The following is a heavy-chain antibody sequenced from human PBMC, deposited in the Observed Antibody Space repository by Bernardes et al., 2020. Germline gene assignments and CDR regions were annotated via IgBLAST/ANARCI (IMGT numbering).Heavy chain of an antibody. CDR3: SRAPDYFQNMITFGGVMEFDY. V-gene: IGHV3-21*01. D-gene: IGHD3-16*01. J-gene: IGHJ4*02. Sequence: ESLSLSCAASGFTFSSSSRNWVRQAPAPGLEWVSSIISSSRYIYYADSVKGRFTISRDHAKNSLYLQMNSLRAEDTAVYYCSRAPDYFQNMITFGGVMEFDYWSQGTLVTVSS. CDR1: GFTFSSSS. CDR2: IISSSRYI.